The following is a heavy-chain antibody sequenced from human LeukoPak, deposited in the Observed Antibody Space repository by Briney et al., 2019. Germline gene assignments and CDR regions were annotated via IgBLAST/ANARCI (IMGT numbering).Heavy chain of an antibody. J-gene: IGHJ3*02. CDR2: ISSSGSTI. D-gene: IGHD6-13*01. Sequence: GGSLRLSCAASGFTFSDYYMSWLRQAPGKGLEWVSYISSSGSTIYYADSVKGRFTISRDNAKNSLYLQMNSLRAEDTAVYYCARGDSSSWYRSYDAFDIWGQGTMVTVSS. CDR3: ARGDSSSWYRSYDAFDI. CDR1: GFTFSDYY. V-gene: IGHV3-11*01.